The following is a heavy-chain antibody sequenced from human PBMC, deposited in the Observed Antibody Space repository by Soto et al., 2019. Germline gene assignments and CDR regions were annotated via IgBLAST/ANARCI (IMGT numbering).Heavy chain of an antibody. D-gene: IGHD3-10*01. CDR2: IIPNFDTP. J-gene: IGHJ6*02. CDR3: AVAMVREILIFESSGMHV. Sequence: QVHLVQSGAEVKKPGSSVQVSCKTSGGSFNNYAVSWVRQAPGQGLEWMGGIIPNFDTPNYAQKFQDRVTIIADESTSTVYMELRSHRSNDTAVYYCAVAMVREILIFESSGMHVWGQGTTVSVSS. V-gene: IGHV1-69*01. CDR1: GGSFNNYA.